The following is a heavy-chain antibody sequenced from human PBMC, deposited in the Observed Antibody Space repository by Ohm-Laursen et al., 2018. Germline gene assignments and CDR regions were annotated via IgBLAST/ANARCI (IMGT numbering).Heavy chain of an antibody. V-gene: IGHV3-30*18. CDR2: ISYDGSNK. Sequence: SLKLSCAASGFTFSSYGMHWVRQAPGKGLEWVAVISYDGSNKYYADSVKGRFTISRDNSKNTLYLQMNSLRAEDTAVYYCAKSSSGWCDYWGQGTLVTVSS. CDR3: AKSSSGWCDY. D-gene: IGHD6-19*01. J-gene: IGHJ4*02. CDR1: GFTFSSYG.